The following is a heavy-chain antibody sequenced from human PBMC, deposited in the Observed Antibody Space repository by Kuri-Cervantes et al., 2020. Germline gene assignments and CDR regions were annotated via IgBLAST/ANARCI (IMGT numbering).Heavy chain of an antibody. CDR2: ISSSSSNI. J-gene: IGHJ4*02. Sequence: GGSLRLSCAVSRFTFSSYSMNWVRQAPGKGLEWGSSISSSSSNIYYADSVKGRFTISRDNAKNSLYLQMNSLRAEDTAVYYCARETVVVVPGSVYHFDYWGQGTLVTVSS. CDR1: RFTFSSYS. V-gene: IGHV3-21*01. D-gene: IGHD2-15*01. CDR3: ARETVVVVPGSVYHFDY.